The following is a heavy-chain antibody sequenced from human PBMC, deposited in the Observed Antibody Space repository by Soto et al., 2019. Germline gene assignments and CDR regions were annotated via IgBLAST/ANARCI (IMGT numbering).Heavy chain of an antibody. V-gene: IGHV3-15*01. CDR1: GFTFSNAW. CDR2: IKSKTDGGKT. CDR3: TKGEYCSSTSCYAFDI. D-gene: IGHD2-2*01. Sequence: GGSLRLSCAASGFTFSNAWMSWVRQAPGKGLEWVGRIKSKTDGGKTDYAAPVKGRFTISRDDSKNTLYLQMNSLKTEDTAVYYCTKGEYCSSTSCYAFDIWGQGTMVTVSS. J-gene: IGHJ3*02.